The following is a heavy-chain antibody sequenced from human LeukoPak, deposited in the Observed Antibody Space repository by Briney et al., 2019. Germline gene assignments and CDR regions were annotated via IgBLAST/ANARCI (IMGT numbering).Heavy chain of an antibody. CDR3: ARDRGEFWSGYYPPYYYYYYYYMDV. J-gene: IGHJ6*03. CDR1: GGSISSYY. D-gene: IGHD3-3*01. Sequence: SETLSLTCTVSGGSISSYYWSWIRQPPGKGLEWIGYIYYSGSTNYNPSLKSRVTISVDTSKNQFSLKLSSVTAADTAVYYCARDRGEFWSGYYPPYYYYYYYYMDVWGKGTTVTVSS. CDR2: IYYSGST. V-gene: IGHV4-59*01.